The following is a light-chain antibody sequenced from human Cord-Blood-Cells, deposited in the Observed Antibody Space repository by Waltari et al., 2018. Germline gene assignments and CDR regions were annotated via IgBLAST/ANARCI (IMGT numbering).Light chain of an antibody. CDR2: WAS. J-gene: IGKJ1*01. V-gene: IGKV4-1*01. CDR3: QQYYSTPWT. CDR1: QSVLYSSNNKNY. Sequence: DIVMTQSPDSLAVSLGERATINCKSSQSVLYSSNNKNYLAWYQQKPGQPPKLLIDWASTRDAGVPDRFSCSGSGTDFTLTISSLQAEDVAVYDCQQYYSTPWTFGQGTKVEIK.